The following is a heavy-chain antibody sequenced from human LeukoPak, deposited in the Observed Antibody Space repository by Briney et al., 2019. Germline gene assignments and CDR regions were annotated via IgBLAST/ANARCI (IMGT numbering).Heavy chain of an antibody. CDR1: GYTYTSYN. J-gene: IGHJ4*02. V-gene: IGHV1-46*01. Sequence: ASVKVSCKASGYTYTSYNLHWVRQAPGQGLEWMGIINPSGGRTSYTQKFQGRVTMTRDTSTSTVYMELSSLRSEDTAVYYCARAGPSYSGSYSDVDYWGQGTLVTVSS. CDR2: INPSGGRT. D-gene: IGHD1-26*01. CDR3: ARAGPSYSGSYSDVDY.